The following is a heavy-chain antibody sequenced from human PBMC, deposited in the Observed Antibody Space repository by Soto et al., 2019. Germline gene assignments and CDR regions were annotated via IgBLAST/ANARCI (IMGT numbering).Heavy chain of an antibody. Sequence: ASVKVSSKASGYTFTSYDINWVRQATGQGLEWMGWMNPNSGNTGYAQKFQGRVTMTRNTSISTAYMELSSLRSEDTAVYYCARGIRGNTMVRGVTRTYYFDYWGQGTLVTVSS. V-gene: IGHV1-8*01. J-gene: IGHJ4*02. CDR3: ARGIRGNTMVRGVTRTYYFDY. CDR2: MNPNSGNT. D-gene: IGHD3-10*01. CDR1: GYTFTSYD.